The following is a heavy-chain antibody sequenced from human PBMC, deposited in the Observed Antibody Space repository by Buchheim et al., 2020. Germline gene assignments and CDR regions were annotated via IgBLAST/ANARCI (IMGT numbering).Heavy chain of an antibody. CDR1: GYTFTDYY. D-gene: IGHD3-10*01. J-gene: IGHJ6*02. CDR3: ARVGFRGRVGAPMDV. V-gene: IGHV1-2*02. CDR2: IHPNYGGT. Sequence: QVQLVQSGAEVKKPGASVKVSCKASGYTFTDYYLLWVRQAPGQGLELMGWIHPNYGGTNYEQHFQDRVTMTRDTSINTAYMELSRLRSDDTAMYYCARVGFRGRVGAPMDVWGQGTT.